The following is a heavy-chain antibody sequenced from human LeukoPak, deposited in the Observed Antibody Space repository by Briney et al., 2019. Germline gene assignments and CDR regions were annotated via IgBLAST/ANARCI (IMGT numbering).Heavy chain of an antibody. CDR3: ARDDFGGDFDF. J-gene: IGHJ4*02. D-gene: IGHD4-23*01. CDR2: ISSSSSYI. V-gene: IGHV3-21*01. CDR1: GFTFSSYS. Sequence: GGSLRLSCAASGFTFSSYSMNWVRQAPGKGLEWVSSISSSSSYIYYADSAKGRFTISRDNAKSSLFLQMNSLRAEDTAIYYCARDDFGGDFDFWGQGTLVTVSS.